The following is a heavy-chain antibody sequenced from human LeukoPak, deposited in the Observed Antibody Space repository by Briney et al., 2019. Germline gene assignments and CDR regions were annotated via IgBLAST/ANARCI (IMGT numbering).Heavy chain of an antibody. CDR1: GGSFSGYY. V-gene: IGHV4-34*01. CDR3: ARYRRVVVTRDAFDI. Sequence: SETLSLTCAVYGGSFSGYYWSWIRQPPGRGLEWIGEINHSGSTNYNPSLKSRVTISVDTSKNQFSLKLSSVTAADTAVYYCARYRRVVVTRDAFDIWGQGTMVTVSS. D-gene: IGHD3-22*01. J-gene: IGHJ3*02. CDR2: INHSGST.